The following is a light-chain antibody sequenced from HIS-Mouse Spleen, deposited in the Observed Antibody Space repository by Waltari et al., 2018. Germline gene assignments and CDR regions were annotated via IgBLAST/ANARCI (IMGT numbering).Light chain of an antibody. CDR2: EVS. CDR1: SSDVGGSTY. CDR3: SSYTSSSTWV. V-gene: IGLV2-14*01. Sequence: QSALTQPASVSGSPGQSIPISCPGTSSDVGGSTYVPWYQQPPGKAPKLMIYEVSNRPSGVSNRFSGSKSGNTASLTISGLQAEDEADYYCSSYTSSSTWVFGGGTKLTVL. J-gene: IGLJ3*02.